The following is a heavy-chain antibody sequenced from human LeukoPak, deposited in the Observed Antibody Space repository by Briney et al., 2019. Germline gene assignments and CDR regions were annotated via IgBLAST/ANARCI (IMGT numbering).Heavy chain of an antibody. CDR2: IYSGGNT. CDR1: GLTVSSNY. Sequence: PGGSLRLSCAASGLTVSSNYMNWVRQAPGTGLERVSLIYSGGNTYYADSVKGRFTISRDNSQNTLYLQMNSLRPEDTAVYYCARLLYYYDSSIYQRYFDYWGQGTLVTVSS. J-gene: IGHJ4*02. D-gene: IGHD3-22*01. CDR3: ARLLYYYDSSIYQRYFDY. V-gene: IGHV3-53*01.